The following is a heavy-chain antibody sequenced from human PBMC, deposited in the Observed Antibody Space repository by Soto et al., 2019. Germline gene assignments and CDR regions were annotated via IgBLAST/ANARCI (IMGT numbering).Heavy chain of an antibody. CDR2: ISSSGSTI. D-gene: IGHD6-6*01. Sequence: EVQLVESGGGLVKPGGSLRLSCAASGFTFSSYEMNWVRQAPGKGLEWVSYISSSGSTIYYADSVKGRFTISRDNAKNSLYLQMNSLRAEDTAVYYCARESPGLGDAFDIWGQGTMVTVSS. CDR1: GFTFSSYE. CDR3: ARESPGLGDAFDI. V-gene: IGHV3-48*03. J-gene: IGHJ3*02.